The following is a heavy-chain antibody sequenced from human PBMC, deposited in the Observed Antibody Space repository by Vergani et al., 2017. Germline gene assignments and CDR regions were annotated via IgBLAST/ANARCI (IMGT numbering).Heavy chain of an antibody. Sequence: QVQLVQSGAEVKKPGASVKVSCKASGYTFTSYGISWVRQAPGQGLEWMGWISAYNGNTNYAQKLQGRVTMTTDTSTSTAYLELRSLRSDDTVVYYCARDRPVEFWGGYDVPSPDYVYEMDVWGKGTTVTVSS. V-gene: IGHV1-18*01. J-gene: IGHJ6*04. CDR3: ARDRPVEFWGGYDVPSPDYVYEMDV. CDR1: GYTFTSYG. D-gene: IGHD3-3*01. CDR2: ISAYNGNT.